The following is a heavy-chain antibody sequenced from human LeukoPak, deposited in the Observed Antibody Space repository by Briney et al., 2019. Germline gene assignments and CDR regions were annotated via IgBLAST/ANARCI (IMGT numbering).Heavy chain of an antibody. CDR2: ISGSGGRT. CDR1: GFTFSTYA. V-gene: IGHV3-23*01. CDR3: TTFSYYYGSGSYYSFDY. D-gene: IGHD3-10*01. J-gene: IGHJ4*02. Sequence: GGSLRLSCAASGFTFSTYAMTWVRQAPGKGLEWVSGISGSGGRTYYADSVKGRFTISRDNSRSTLYLIMSSLRAEDTAVYYCTTFSYYYGSGSYYSFDYWGQGTLVTVSS.